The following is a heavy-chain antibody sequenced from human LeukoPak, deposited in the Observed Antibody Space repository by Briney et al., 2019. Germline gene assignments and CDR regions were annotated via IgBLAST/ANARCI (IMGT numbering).Heavy chain of an antibody. Sequence: SETLSLTCTVSGGSIFRSSYYWGWIRQPPGKGLEWIGYNYYSGSTNYNPSLKSRVTISVDTSKNQFSLKLSSVTAADTAVYYCARDSGQWLSQWFDPWGQGTLVTVSS. V-gene: IGHV4-61*01. D-gene: IGHD6-19*01. J-gene: IGHJ5*02. CDR2: NYYSGST. CDR1: GGSIFRSSYY. CDR3: ARDSGQWLSQWFDP.